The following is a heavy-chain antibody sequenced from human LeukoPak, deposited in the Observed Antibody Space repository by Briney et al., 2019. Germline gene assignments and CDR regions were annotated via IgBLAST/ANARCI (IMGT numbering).Heavy chain of an antibody. D-gene: IGHD1-26*01. CDR1: GGSISSSSYY. Sequence: SETLSLTCTVSGGSISSSSYYWGWIRQPPGKGLEWIGSIYYSGSTYYNPSLKSRVTISVDTSKNQFSLKLSSVTAADTAAYYCARHQSGSYSITGGDYWGQGTLVTVSS. CDR3: ARHQSGSYSITGGDY. V-gene: IGHV4-39*01. CDR2: IYYSGST. J-gene: IGHJ4*02.